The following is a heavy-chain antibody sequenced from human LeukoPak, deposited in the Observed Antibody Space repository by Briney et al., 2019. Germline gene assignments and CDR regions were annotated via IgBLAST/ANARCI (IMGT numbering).Heavy chain of an antibody. CDR3: AKHLRATNTYSFFGLDV. CDR2: INWNGGST. Sequence: PGGSLRLSCAATGFSFKDYGMHWVRRPPGKGLEWVSAINWNGGSTDYADSVKGRFTIPRDNAKNSLYLQLSSLRPEDTAVYYCAKHLRATNTYSFFGLDVWGLGTTVTVSS. V-gene: IGHV3-9*01. J-gene: IGHJ6*02. CDR1: GFSFKDYG. D-gene: IGHD1-26*01.